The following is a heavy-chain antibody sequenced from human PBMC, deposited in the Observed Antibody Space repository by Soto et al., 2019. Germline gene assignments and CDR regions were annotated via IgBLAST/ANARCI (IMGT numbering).Heavy chain of an antibody. CDR3: ARDGSGWSRDY. CDR2: ISSTSTYI. Sequence: EVQLVESGGGLVKPGGSLRLSCAASGFTFSSCSMNWVRQTPGKGLEWVSSISSTSTYIYYADSVKGRFTISRDNAKNSRYLQMNSLRAEDSAVYYCARDGSGWSRDYWGQGTLVTVSS. J-gene: IGHJ4*02. V-gene: IGHV3-21*01. CDR1: GFTFSSCS. D-gene: IGHD6-19*01.